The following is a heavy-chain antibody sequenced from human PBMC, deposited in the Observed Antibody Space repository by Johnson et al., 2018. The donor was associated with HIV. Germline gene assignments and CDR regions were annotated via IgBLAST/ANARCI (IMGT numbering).Heavy chain of an antibody. CDR3: ARVPYSSGWYSAFDI. J-gene: IGHJ3*02. Sequence: VQLVESGGGVVQPGGSLRLSCAASGFTVSSNYMSWVRQAPGKGLEWVSVIYSGGSTYYADSVKGRFTISRDNSKNTLYLQMNSLRAEDTAVYYCARVPYSSGWYSAFDIWGQGTMVTVSS. D-gene: IGHD6-19*01. CDR2: IYSGGST. CDR1: GFTVSSNY. V-gene: IGHV3-53*01.